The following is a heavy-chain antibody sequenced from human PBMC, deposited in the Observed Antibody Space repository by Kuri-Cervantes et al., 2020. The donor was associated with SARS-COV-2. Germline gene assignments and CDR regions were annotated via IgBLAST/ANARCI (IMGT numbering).Heavy chain of an antibody. Sequence: SVQVSCKASGGTLSSYAISWVRQAPGQGLEWMGGIIPIFGIANYAQKFQGRVTITADKSTSTAYMELSNLRSEDTAVYYCAGRIYGGNSYGMDVWGQGTTVTVSS. J-gene: IGHJ6*02. CDR2: IIPIFGIA. CDR3: AGRIYGGNSYGMDV. CDR1: GGTLSSYA. D-gene: IGHD4-23*01. V-gene: IGHV1-69*10.